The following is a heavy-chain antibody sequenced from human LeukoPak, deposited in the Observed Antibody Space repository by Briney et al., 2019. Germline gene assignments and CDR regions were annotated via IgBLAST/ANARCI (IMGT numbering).Heavy chain of an antibody. CDR3: AREFDP. CDR1: GGTLSSYA. Sequence: SVKVSCKASGGTLSSYAISWVRQAPGQGLEWMGRIIPILGVANYAQKFQGRVTITTDESTSTAYMELSSLRSEDTAVYYCAREFDPWGQGTLVTVSS. V-gene: IGHV1-69*04. J-gene: IGHJ5*02. CDR2: IIPILGVA.